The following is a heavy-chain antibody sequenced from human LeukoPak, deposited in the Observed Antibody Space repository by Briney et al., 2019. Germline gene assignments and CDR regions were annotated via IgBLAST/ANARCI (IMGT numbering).Heavy chain of an antibody. D-gene: IGHD2-2*01. CDR3: ARDQYAGYDPYYFDY. CDR1: GFTFGAYA. Sequence: GGSLRLSCTASGFTFGAYAMTWVRQAPGKGLEWVSFIRSRTYGGTTEYAASVKGRFTISRDDSKSIAYLQMNSLKTDDTAVYYCARDQYAGYDPYYFDYWGQGTLVTVSS. V-gene: IGHV3-49*04. CDR2: IRSRTYGGTT. J-gene: IGHJ4*02.